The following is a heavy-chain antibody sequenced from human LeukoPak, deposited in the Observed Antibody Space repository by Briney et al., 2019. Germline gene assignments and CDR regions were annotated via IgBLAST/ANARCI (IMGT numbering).Heavy chain of an antibody. D-gene: IGHD7-27*01. V-gene: IGHV3-48*03. CDR1: GFTFSSYE. CDR2: ISSSSI. CDR3: ARDLNWGFDY. J-gene: IGHJ4*02. Sequence: GGSLRLSCAASGFTFSSYEMNWVRQAPGKGLEWVSYISSSSIQYADSVKGRFTISRDNAKNSLSLQMNSLRDDDTAVYYCARDLNWGFDYWGQGTLVTVSS.